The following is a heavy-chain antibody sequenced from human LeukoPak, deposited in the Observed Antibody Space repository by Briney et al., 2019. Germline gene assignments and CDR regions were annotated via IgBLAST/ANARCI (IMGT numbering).Heavy chain of an antibody. V-gene: IGHV4-59*08. CDR1: GGPLFIYY. J-gene: IGHJ6*04. D-gene: IGHD2-21*01. CDR3: GSSRRLVIESDV. Sequence: PSETLSLPCTVSGGPLFIYYGRGLRQPPGKGVEWFGYYYYWGGTNYNPSLERRVNISLDTSQKHFALKHNPLTAADPASYYLGSSRRLVIESDVWGKGTTVTVSS. CDR2: YYYWGGT.